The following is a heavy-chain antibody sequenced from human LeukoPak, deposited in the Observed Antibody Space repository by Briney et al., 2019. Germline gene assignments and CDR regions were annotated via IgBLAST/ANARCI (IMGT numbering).Heavy chain of an antibody. Sequence: GGSLRLSCAVSGFTVSSNYMSWVRQAPGKGLEWVSVIYSGGSTYYADSVKGRFTISRDNSKNTLYLQMNSLRAEDTAVYYCARDYGSGSYYLDYWGQGTLVTVSS. V-gene: IGHV3-53*01. J-gene: IGHJ4*02. CDR2: IYSGGST. D-gene: IGHD3-10*01. CDR1: GFTVSSNY. CDR3: ARDYGSGSYYLDY.